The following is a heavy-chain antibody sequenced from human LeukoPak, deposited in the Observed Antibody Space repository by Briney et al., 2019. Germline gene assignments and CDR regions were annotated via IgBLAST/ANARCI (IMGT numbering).Heavy chain of an antibody. V-gene: IGHV3-30*18. CDR3: AKDWGFQFASGSYCEY. J-gene: IGHJ4*02. CDR2: ISYDGSNK. CDR1: GFRFTNYG. D-gene: IGHD3-10*01. Sequence: GGSLRLSCAASGFRFTNYGMHWVRQAPGKGLQWVADISYDGSNKYYADSVTGRFSISRDNSKNTLYLQMNSLRAEDTAVYYCAKDWGFQFASGSYCEYWGRGTLVTVSS.